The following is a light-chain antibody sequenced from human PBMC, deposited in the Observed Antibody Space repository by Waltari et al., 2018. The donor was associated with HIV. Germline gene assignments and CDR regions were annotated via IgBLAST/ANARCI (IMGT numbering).Light chain of an antibody. CDR2: DNT. CDR1: RTVRGAGKY. V-gene: IGLV1-40*01. Sequence: SVLTLLPSVSEAPGPRIAISCTGSRTVRGAGKYRRWYQHVPVRAPKLLINDNTNLPSGLPDRFSGYKSGPSAALAITGLQAVDETDYYCQSFDTSLSASVFGTGTRVTVL. J-gene: IGLJ1*01. CDR3: QSFDTSLSASV.